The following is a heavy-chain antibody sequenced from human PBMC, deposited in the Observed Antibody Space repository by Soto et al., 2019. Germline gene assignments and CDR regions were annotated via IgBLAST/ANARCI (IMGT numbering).Heavy chain of an antibody. V-gene: IGHV3-48*01. J-gene: IGHJ5*02. Sequence: GGSLRLSCAASGFTFSSYSMNWVRQAPGKGLEWVSYISSSSSTIYYPDSVKGRFTISRDNAKNSLYLQMNSLRAEDTAVYYCAKEKISTSCCNWFDPWGQGTLVTVSS. CDR1: GFTFSSYS. D-gene: IGHD2-2*01. CDR3: AKEKISTSCCNWFDP. CDR2: ISSSSSTI.